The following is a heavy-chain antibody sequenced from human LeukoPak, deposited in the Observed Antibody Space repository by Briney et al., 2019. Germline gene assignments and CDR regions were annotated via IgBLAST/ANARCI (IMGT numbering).Heavy chain of an antibody. D-gene: IGHD3-10*01. CDR1: GFTFSSYW. Sequence: PGGSLRLSCAASGFTFSSYWMSWVRQAPGKGLEWVAVISYDGSNKYYADSVKGRFTISRDNSKNTLYLQMNSLRAEDTAVYYCAKESMVSSLYYYYYYYMDVWGKGTTVTVSS. V-gene: IGHV3-30*18. CDR3: AKESMVSSLYYYYYYYMDV. J-gene: IGHJ6*03. CDR2: ISYDGSNK.